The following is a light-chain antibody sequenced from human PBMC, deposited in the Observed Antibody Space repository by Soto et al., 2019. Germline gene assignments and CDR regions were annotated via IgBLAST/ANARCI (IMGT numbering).Light chain of an antibody. CDR1: QSISNY. J-gene: IGKJ1*01. V-gene: IGKV1-39*01. CDR3: QQSYSTPRT. CDR2: AAS. Sequence: QMTQSPSSLSSSVGDRVTITCRASQSISNYLNWYQQKPGKAPKLLMYAASSLQSGVPSRFSGSGSGTDFTLTISSLQPEDFATYYCQQSYSTPRTFGQGTKVEIK.